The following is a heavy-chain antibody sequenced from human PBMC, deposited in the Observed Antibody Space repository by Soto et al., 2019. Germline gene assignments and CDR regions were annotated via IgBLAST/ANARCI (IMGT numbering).Heavy chain of an antibody. D-gene: IGHD1-1*01. CDR2: INHSGST. CDR1: GGALSGYY. J-gene: IGHJ6*02. Sequence: SLGTLSLTSAVFGGALSGYYWGWGRHPPGEGLEWIGEINHSGSTNYNPSLKSRVTISVDTSKNQFSLKLSSVTAADTAVYYCARERGNWNHYYYYGMDVWGQGTTVTVSS. V-gene: IGHV4-34*01. CDR3: ARERGNWNHYYYYGMDV.